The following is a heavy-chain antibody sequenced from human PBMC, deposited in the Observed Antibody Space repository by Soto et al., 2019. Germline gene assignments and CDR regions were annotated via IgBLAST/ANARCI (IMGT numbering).Heavy chain of an antibody. CDR2: IWYDGINK. CDR3: ARERGSNFDY. CDR1: VFTCSSYG. J-gene: IGHJ4*02. V-gene: IGHV3-33*01. Sequence: GSLRLSCAASVFTCSSYGMHWVRQAPGKGLEWVAVIWYDGINKYYADSVKGRFTISRDNSKNTLCLQMNSLRAEDTAVYYCARERGSNFDYWGQGTLVTVS.